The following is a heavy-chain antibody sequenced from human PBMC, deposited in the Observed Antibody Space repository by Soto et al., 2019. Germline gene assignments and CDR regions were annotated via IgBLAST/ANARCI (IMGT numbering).Heavy chain of an antibody. CDR1: GGSISAYY. CDR3: ARGPGVVSSDYVRHFDS. CDR2: IYYTGNT. J-gene: IGHJ4*02. V-gene: IGHV4-59*01. Sequence: PSETLSLTCTVSGGSISAYYWNWIRQPPGKGLEWIGYIYYTGNTNHNPSLKSRVTISLDTSKNQFSLKLNSVTAADTAMYYCARGPGVVSSDYVRHFDSWGQGTLVTVSS. D-gene: IGHD3-22*01.